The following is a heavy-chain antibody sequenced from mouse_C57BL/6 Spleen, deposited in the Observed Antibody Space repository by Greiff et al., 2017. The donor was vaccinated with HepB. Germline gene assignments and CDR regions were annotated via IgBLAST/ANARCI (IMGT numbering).Heavy chain of an antibody. D-gene: IGHD2-4*01. CDR3: ARSLGSTMITTVFDY. CDR1: GYTFTSYW. J-gene: IGHJ2*01. CDR2: IDPSDSYT. V-gene: IGHV1-50*01. Sequence: QVQLQQPGAELVKPGASVKLSCKASGYTFTSYWMQWVKQRPGQGLEWIGEIDPSDSYTNYNQKFKGKATLTVDTSSSTAYMQLSSLTSEDSAVYYCARSLGSTMITTVFDYWGQGTTLTVSS.